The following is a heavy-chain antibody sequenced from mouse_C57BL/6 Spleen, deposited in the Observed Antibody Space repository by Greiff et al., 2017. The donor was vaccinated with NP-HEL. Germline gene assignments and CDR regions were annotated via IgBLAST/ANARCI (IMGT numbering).Heavy chain of an antibody. V-gene: IGHV1-15*01. J-gene: IGHJ3*01. CDR3: TRRTAQAPFAY. D-gene: IGHD3-2*02. Sequence: QVQLQQSGAELVRPGASVTLSCKASGYTFTDYEMHWVKQTPVHGLEWIGAIDPETGGTAYSQKFKGKAILTADKSSSTAYMELRSLTSEDSAVYYCTRRTAQAPFAYWGQGTLVTVSA. CDR1: GYTFTDYE. CDR2: IDPETGGT.